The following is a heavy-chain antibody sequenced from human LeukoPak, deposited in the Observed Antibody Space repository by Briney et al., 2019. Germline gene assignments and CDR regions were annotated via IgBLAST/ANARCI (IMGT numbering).Heavy chain of an antibody. Sequence: GGSLRLSCAASGFTFSSYWMSWVRQAPGKGLEWVANIKQDGSEKYYADSVKGRFTISRDNSKNTLYLQMNSLRAEDTAVYYCAKRVVAATDPFDYWGQGTLVTVSS. J-gene: IGHJ4*02. CDR1: GFTFSSYW. V-gene: IGHV3-7*03. CDR3: AKRVVAATDPFDY. CDR2: IKQDGSEK. D-gene: IGHD2-15*01.